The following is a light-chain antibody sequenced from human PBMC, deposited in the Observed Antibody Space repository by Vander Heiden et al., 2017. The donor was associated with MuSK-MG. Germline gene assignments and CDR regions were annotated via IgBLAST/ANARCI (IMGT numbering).Light chain of an antibody. J-gene: IGKJ4*01. Sequence: ELVLTPSPATLSLSPGERATLSCRASQDVSSYLAWYQQKPGQAPRLLIYDASNMATGIPARFSGSGSGTDFTFTISSLQPEDFAAYYCQQRDNRPLTFGGGTKVEIK. V-gene: IGKV3-11*01. CDR1: QDVSSY. CDR2: DAS. CDR3: QQRDNRPLT.